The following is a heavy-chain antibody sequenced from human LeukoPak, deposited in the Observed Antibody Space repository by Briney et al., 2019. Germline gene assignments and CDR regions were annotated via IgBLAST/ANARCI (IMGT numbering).Heavy chain of an antibody. V-gene: IGHV4-34*01. CDR3: ARVPTYYYNSSGYWRWAFDI. J-gene: IGHJ3*02. Sequence: SETLSLTCAVYGGSFSGYYWSWIRQPPGKGLEWIGEINHSGSTNYNPSLKSRVTISVDTSKNQFSLKLSSVTAADTAVYYCARVPTYYYNSSGYWRWAFDIWGQGTMVTVSS. D-gene: IGHD3-22*01. CDR2: INHSGST. CDR1: GGSFSGYY.